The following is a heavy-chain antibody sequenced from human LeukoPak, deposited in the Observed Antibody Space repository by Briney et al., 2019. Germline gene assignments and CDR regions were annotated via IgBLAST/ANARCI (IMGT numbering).Heavy chain of an antibody. Sequence: SETLSLTCAVYGGSFSGYYWSWIRQPPGKGLEWIGEINHSGSTNYNPSLKSRVTISVDTSKNQFSLKLSSVTAADTAVYYCARGKNSDSSPPGFDYWGLGTLVTVSS. CDR1: GGSFSGYY. CDR3: ARGKNSDSSPPGFDY. V-gene: IGHV4-34*01. CDR2: INHSGST. J-gene: IGHJ4*02. D-gene: IGHD3-22*01.